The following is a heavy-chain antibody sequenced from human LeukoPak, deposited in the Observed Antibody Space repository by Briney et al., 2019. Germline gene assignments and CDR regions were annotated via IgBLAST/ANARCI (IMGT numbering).Heavy chain of an antibody. CDR2: INPSGGST. CDR1: GYTFTSYY. Sequence: ASLKVSCTASGYTFTSYYMHWVRQPPGQGLEWMGIINPSGGSTSYAQKFQGRGTMIRDTSTSTVFMELSSLRAEGAAVYFCARGANGDYTFVCWGQGSLAGVSS. D-gene: IGHD4-17*01. V-gene: IGHV1-46*01. J-gene: IGHJ4*02. CDR3: ARGANGDYTFVC.